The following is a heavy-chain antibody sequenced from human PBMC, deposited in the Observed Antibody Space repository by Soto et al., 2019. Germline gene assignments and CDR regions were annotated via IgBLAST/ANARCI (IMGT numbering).Heavy chain of an antibody. CDR3: ARALYYEPFDY. Sequence: TSETLSLTCSVSGYSISSGYYWGWIRQPPGKGLEWIGSMYHSGSAYYNPSLRRRVTISVDSSRNQFSLKLSSVTAADTAVYYCARALYYEPFDYWGQGTLVT. CDR2: MYHSGSA. CDR1: GYSISSGYY. D-gene: IGHD3-22*01. V-gene: IGHV4-38-2*01. J-gene: IGHJ4*01.